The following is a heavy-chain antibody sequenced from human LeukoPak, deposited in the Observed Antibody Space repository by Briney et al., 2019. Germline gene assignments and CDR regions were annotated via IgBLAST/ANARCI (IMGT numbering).Heavy chain of an antibody. D-gene: IGHD6-13*01. CDR1: GFTFSSYG. V-gene: IGHV3-33*01. CDR2: IWYDGSNK. J-gene: IGHJ6*02. Sequence: PGRSLRLSCAASGFTFSSYGMHWVRQAPGKGLEWVADIWYDGSNKYYADSVKGRFTISRDNSKNTLYLQMNSLRAEDTAVYYCAREQQLPPGYYGMDVWGQGTTVTVSS. CDR3: AREQQLPPGYYGMDV.